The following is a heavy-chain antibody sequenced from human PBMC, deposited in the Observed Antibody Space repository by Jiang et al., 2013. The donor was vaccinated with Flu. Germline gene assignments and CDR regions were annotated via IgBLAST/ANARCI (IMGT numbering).Heavy chain of an antibody. CDR1: GFTFSSYG. V-gene: IGHV3-33*01. Sequence: QLVESGGGVVQPGRSLRLSCAASGFTFSSYGMHWVRQAPGKGLEWVAVIWYDGSNKYYADSVKGRFTISRDNSKNTLYLQMNSLRAEDTAVYYCARDRGYSYGTLGYFDYWGQGTLVTVSS. CDR3: ARDRGYSYGTLGYFDY. CDR2: IWYDGSNK. D-gene: IGHD5-18*01. J-gene: IGHJ4*02.